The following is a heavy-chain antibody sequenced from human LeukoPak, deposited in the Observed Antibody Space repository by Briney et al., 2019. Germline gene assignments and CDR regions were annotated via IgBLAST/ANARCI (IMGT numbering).Heavy chain of an antibody. V-gene: IGHV1-69*04. CDR3: ARVGSSSSLDY. CDR2: IIPILGIA. Sequence: ASVKVPCKASGGTFSSYAISWVRQAPGQGLEWMGRIIPILGIANYAQKFQGRVTITADKSTSTAYMELSSLRSEDTAVYYCARVGSSSSLDYWGQGTLVTVSS. J-gene: IGHJ4*02. D-gene: IGHD6-6*01. CDR1: GGTFSSYA.